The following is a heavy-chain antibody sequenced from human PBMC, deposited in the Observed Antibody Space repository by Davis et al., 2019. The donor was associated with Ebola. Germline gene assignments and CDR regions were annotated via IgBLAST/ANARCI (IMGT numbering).Heavy chain of an antibody. CDR2: ISPNGGDT. Sequence: ASVKVSCKAFGFTLTDYYMHWVRQGPGQGLEYVGWISPNGGDTRYAQTFQGRVTMTRNTSISTAYMELSSLRSEDTAVYYCVRGGFSVVAATIRWFDPWGQGTLVTVSS. CDR3: VRGGFSVVAATIRWFDP. CDR1: GFTLTDYY. D-gene: IGHD2-15*01. J-gene: IGHJ5*02. V-gene: IGHV1-2*02.